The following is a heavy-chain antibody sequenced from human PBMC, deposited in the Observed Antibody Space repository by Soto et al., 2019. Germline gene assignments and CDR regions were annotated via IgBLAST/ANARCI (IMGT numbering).Heavy chain of an antibody. Sequence: SETLSLTCTVSGGSISSYYWSWIRQPPGKGLEWIGYTYYSGSTNYNPSLKSRVTISVDTSKNQFSLKLSSVTAADTAVYYCARLTYCSGGSCYPDDNWFDPWGQGTLVTVSS. CDR1: GGSISSYY. D-gene: IGHD2-15*01. V-gene: IGHV4-59*08. CDR3: ARLTYCSGGSCYPDDNWFDP. J-gene: IGHJ5*02. CDR2: TYYSGST.